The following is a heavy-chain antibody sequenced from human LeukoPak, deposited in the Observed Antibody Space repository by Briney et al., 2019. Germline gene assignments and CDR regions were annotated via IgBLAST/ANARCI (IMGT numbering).Heavy chain of an antibody. D-gene: IGHD5-12*01. J-gene: IGHJ4*02. CDR2: ISSSSSYT. CDR1: GFTFSSYS. CDR3: ARDRAGSGYTPNLDY. V-gene: IGHV3-21*01. Sequence: GGSLRLSCAASGFTFSSYSMNWVRQAPGKGLEWVSSISSSSSYTYYADSVKGPFTISRDNAKNSLYLQMNSQSAEDTAVYYCARDRAGSGYTPNLDYWGQGTLVTVSS.